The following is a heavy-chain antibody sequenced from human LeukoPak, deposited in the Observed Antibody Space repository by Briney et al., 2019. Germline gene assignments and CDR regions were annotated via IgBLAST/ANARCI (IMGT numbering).Heavy chain of an antibody. Sequence: SETLSLTCTVSGGSISSSSYYWGWIRQPPGKGLEWIGYIYYSGSTYYNPSLKSRVTISVDTSKNQFSLKLSSVTAADTAVYYCARVGARYFDWPEAAYFDYWGQGTLVTVSS. J-gene: IGHJ4*02. D-gene: IGHD3-9*01. V-gene: IGHV4-30-4*08. CDR1: GGSISSSSYY. CDR2: IYYSGST. CDR3: ARVGARYFDWPEAAYFDY.